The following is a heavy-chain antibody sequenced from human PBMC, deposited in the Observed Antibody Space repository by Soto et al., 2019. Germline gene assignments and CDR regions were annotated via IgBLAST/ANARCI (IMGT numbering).Heavy chain of an antibody. CDR2: INAGNGNT. J-gene: IGHJ6*02. V-gene: IGHV1-3*01. CDR1: GYTFTSYS. Sequence: ASVKVSCKASGYTFTSYSMHWVRQAPGQRLEWMGWINAGNGNTKYSQKFQGRVTITRDTSASTAYMELSSLRSEDTAVYYCARDPLAYSSGWYADYYYGMDVWGQGTTVTVSS. D-gene: IGHD6-19*01. CDR3: ARDPLAYSSGWYADYYYGMDV.